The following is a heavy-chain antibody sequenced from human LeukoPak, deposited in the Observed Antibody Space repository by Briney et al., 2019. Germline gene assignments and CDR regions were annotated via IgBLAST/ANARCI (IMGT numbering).Heavy chain of an antibody. D-gene: IGHD3-10*01. V-gene: IGHV4-30-4*08. CDR2: IYYSGST. J-gene: IGHJ4*02. CDR1: GGSISSGDYY. CDR3: ARGRYYYGSGSYYFVHYYFDY. Sequence: SQTLSLTCTVSGGSISSGDYYWSWIRQPQGKGLEWFGYIYYSGSTYYNPSLKSRVTISVAPSKNLFSLKLSSVTAADTAVYYCARGRYYYGSGSYYFVHYYFDYWGQGTLVTVSS.